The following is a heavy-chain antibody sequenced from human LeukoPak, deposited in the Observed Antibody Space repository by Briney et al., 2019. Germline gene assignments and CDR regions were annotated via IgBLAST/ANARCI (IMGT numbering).Heavy chain of an antibody. V-gene: IGHV3-21*01. Sequence: GGSLRLSCAASGFTFSSYFMTWVRKAPGKGLEWVSSISTLSTYTHYADSVKGRFTISRDNTKNSLYLQMNNLRPEDTAVYYCARDGPYSDSWSGPFAFDMWGQGTMVIVSS. CDR3: ARDGPYSDSWSGPFAFDM. CDR1: GFTFSSYF. CDR2: ISTLSTYT. D-gene: IGHD3-3*01. J-gene: IGHJ3*02.